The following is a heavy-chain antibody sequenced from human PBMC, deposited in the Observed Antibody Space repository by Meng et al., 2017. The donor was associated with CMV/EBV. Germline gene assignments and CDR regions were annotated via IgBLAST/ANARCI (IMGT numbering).Heavy chain of an antibody. CDR1: GFTFSDYY. J-gene: IGHJ4*02. CDR2: VNSNNDAT. D-gene: IGHD6-19*01. V-gene: IGHV1-2*02. CDR3: VRSSGWSLFDY. Sequence: GHVVQSVAEMKKPGASVKVPCTTSGFTFSDYYIHWVRQAPGQGLEWMGWVNSNNDATNYARKFQGRVSMTRDTSISTAHMELSRLMSDDTAVYYCVRSSGWSLFDYWGQGTLVTVSS.